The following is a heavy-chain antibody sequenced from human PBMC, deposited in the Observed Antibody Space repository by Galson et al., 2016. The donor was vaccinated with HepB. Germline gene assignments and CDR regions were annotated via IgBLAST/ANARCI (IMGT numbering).Heavy chain of an antibody. D-gene: IGHD4-23*01. Sequence: SVKVSCKASGYTFTGYSMHWVRQAPGQGLEWMGWINPNGGGTNYAQKFQGRVTMTRNTSITPAYMELSSLRSDDTAVYYCARGRAVEWELLLDAFDLWGQGTMVTVSS. CDR1: GYTFTGYS. V-gene: IGHV1-2*02. CDR2: INPNGGGT. CDR3: ARGRAVEWELLLDAFDL. J-gene: IGHJ3*01.